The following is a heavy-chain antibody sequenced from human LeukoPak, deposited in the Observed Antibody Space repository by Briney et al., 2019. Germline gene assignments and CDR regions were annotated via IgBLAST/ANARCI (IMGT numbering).Heavy chain of an antibody. D-gene: IGHD5-18*01. CDR2: ISWNSGSI. Sequence: PGGSLRLSCAASGFTFDDYAMHSVRPAPGKGLEWVSGISWNSGSIGYADSVKGRFTISRDNTKNSLYLQMNSLRAEDTALYCCAKFAAPQLWGEDAFDIWGQGTMVTVSS. V-gene: IGHV3-9*01. J-gene: IGHJ3*02. CDR1: GFTFDDYA. CDR3: AKFAAPQLWGEDAFDI.